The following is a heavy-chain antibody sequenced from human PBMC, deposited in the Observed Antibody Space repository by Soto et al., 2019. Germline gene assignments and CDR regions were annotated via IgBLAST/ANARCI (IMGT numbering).Heavy chain of an antibody. V-gene: IGHV1-58*01. CDR2: IGVGSGNR. Sequence: ASVKVSCKASGFTFTSSPVQWVRQARGQRLEWIGWIGVGSGNRHYAQKFQERVTITRDMSTNTAYMELSSLRSEDTAVYYCARDGMTTGDTWGPGTLVTVSS. D-gene: IGHD2-21*02. CDR3: ARDGMTTGDT. J-gene: IGHJ4*02. CDR1: GFTFTSSP.